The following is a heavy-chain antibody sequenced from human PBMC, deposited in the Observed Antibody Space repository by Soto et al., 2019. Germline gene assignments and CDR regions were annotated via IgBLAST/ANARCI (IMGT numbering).Heavy chain of an antibody. CDR3: AKDWSPGIAAAGGVASGPYYYYGMDV. V-gene: IGHV3-30*18. J-gene: IGHJ6*02. CDR1: GFTFSSYG. CDR2: ISYDGSNK. D-gene: IGHD6-13*01. Sequence: PGGSLRLSCAASGFTFSSYGMHWVRQAPGKGLEWVAVISYDGSNKYYADSVKGRFTISRDNSKNTLYLQMNSLRAEDTAVYYCAKDWSPGIAAAGGVASGPYYYYGMDVWGQGTTVTVSS.